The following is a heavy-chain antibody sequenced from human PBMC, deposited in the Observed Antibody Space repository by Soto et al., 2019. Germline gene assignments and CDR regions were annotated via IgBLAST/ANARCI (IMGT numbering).Heavy chain of an antibody. D-gene: IGHD4-17*01. J-gene: IGHJ3*02. CDR2: IYPGDSDT. Sequence: EVQLVQSGAEVKKPGESLKISCKGSGYSFTSYWIGWVRQMPGKGLEWMGIIYPGDSDTRYSPSFQGQVTISADKSISTAYLPWSSLNASDTAMDYCAGFPTVTTGDYAFDIWGQGTMVTVSS. CDR3: AGFPTVTTGDYAFDI. V-gene: IGHV5-51*01. CDR1: GYSFTSYW.